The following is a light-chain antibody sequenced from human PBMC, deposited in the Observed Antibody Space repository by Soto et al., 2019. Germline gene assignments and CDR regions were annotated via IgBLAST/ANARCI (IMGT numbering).Light chain of an antibody. CDR2: DAS. Sequence: EIVLTQSPGTLSLSPGERATLSCRASQSVSNYLAWYQQKPGQAPRLLIYDASSRATGIPDRFSGSGSVTDFTLTISSLQPEDFATYYCQQYSNLITFGQGTRLEIK. J-gene: IGKJ5*01. CDR1: QSVSNY. CDR3: QQYSNLIT. V-gene: IGKV3-20*01.